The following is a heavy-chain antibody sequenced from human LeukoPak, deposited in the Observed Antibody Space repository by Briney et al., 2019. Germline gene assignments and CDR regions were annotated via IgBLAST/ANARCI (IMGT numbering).Heavy chain of an antibody. Sequence: SETLSLTCTVSGGSISSSSYYWGWIRQPPGKGLEWIGSIYYSGSTYYNPSLKSRVTISVDTSKNQFSLKLSSVTAADTAVYYCARGCSSTSCYWFDPWGQGTLVTVSS. J-gene: IGHJ5*02. CDR2: IYYSGST. CDR3: ARGCSSTSCYWFDP. D-gene: IGHD2-2*01. V-gene: IGHV4-39*01. CDR1: GGSISSSSYY.